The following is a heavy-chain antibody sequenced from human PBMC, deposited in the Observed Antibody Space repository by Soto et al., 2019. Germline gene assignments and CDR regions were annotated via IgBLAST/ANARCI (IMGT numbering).Heavy chain of an antibody. Sequence: GGSLRLSCAASGFTFSSYAMHWVRQAPGKGLEWVAVISYDGSNKCYADSVKGRFTISRDNSKNTLYLQMNSLRAEDTAVYYCARDPYSSGWYTLNYYYFYGMDVWGQGTTVTVSS. CDR2: ISYDGSNK. J-gene: IGHJ6*02. D-gene: IGHD6-19*01. V-gene: IGHV3-30-3*01. CDR3: ARDPYSSGWYTLNYYYFYGMDV. CDR1: GFTFSSYA.